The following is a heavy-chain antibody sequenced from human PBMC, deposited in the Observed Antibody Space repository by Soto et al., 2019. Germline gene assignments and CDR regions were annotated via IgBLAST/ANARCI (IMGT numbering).Heavy chain of an antibody. CDR2: IIPIFGTA. CDR1: GGTFSSFA. J-gene: IGHJ4*02. Sequence: QVQLVQSWAEVKKPGSSGKVSCKASGGTFSSFAISWVRQAPGQGLEWMGGIIPIFGTANYAQKFQGRVTITADESTSTAYMELSSLRSEDTAVYYCARTDTPRRFLEWLLNYWGQGTLVTVSS. CDR3: ARTDTPRRFLEWLLNY. V-gene: IGHV1-69*01. D-gene: IGHD3-3*01.